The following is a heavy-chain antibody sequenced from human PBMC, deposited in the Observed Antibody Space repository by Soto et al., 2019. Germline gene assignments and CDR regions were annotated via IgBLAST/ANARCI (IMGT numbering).Heavy chain of an antibody. CDR2: IYYSGST. Sequence: PSETLSLTCTVSGDSMTSGGYYWNWIRQPPGKGLEWIGYIYYSGSTYYNPSLKSRVTISVDTSKNQFSLKLSSVTAADTAVYYCARVVEAAAGITPFDYWGQGTLVTVSS. CDR3: ARVVEAAAGITPFDY. D-gene: IGHD6-13*01. J-gene: IGHJ4*02. CDR1: GDSMTSGGYY. V-gene: IGHV4-30-4*08.